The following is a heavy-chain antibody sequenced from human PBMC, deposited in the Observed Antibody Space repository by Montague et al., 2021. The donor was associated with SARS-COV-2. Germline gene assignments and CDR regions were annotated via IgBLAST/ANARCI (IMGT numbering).Heavy chain of an antibody. CDR1: GFSLNTDGVG. V-gene: IGHV2-5*02. CDR2: IYSDGDQ. CDR3: VRGYDVYRDEAFDV. D-gene: IGHD3-3*01. J-gene: IGHJ3*01. Sequence: PALVKPTQTLTLTCVFSGFSLNTDGVGVAWIRRSPGKALEWLALIYSDGDQRYSPSLKTRLITTKDTSNNRVVLTMTNLDPVDTATYYCVRGYDVYRDEAFDVWGQGTMLTVSS.